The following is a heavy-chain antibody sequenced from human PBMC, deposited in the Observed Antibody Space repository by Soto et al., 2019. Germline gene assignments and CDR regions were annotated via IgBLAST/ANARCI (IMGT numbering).Heavy chain of an antibody. CDR1: GFTFSSYA. CDR2: ISSSGDAT. V-gene: IGHV3-23*01. Sequence: GSLRLSCAASGFTFSSYAMNWVRQAPGEGLEWVSTISSSGDATYYTDSVRGRFTISRDNSKSTLYLQMDSLRAEDTAVYYCANDDSTGYNPALDYWGQGSLVTVSS. CDR3: ANDDSTGYNPALDY. J-gene: IGHJ4*02. D-gene: IGHD3-22*01.